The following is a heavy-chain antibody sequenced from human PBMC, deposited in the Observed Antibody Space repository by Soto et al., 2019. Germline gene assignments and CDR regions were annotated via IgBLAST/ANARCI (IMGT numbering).Heavy chain of an antibody. CDR3: ARDQGIVVVPADNWFDP. V-gene: IGHV1-69*08. Sequence: QVQLVQSGAEVKKPGSSVKVSCKASGGTFSSYTISWVRQAPGQGLEWMGRIISILGIANYAQKFQGRVTITADKSTSTAYMELSSLRSEDTAVYYCARDQGIVVVPADNWFDPWGQGTLVTVSS. J-gene: IGHJ5*02. D-gene: IGHD2-2*01. CDR2: IISILGIA. CDR1: GGTFSSYT.